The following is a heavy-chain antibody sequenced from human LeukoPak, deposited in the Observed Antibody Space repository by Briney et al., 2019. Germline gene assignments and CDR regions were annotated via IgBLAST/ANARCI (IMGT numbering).Heavy chain of an antibody. Sequence: SETLSLTCSVSGGSISNYYWSWIRQPPGKGLEWIGSMYYSGCTNYNPSLKSRATISEDTSKKQFSLKLSSVTAADTAVYYCARAGYDTSGFWYFDLWGRGTLVTVSS. J-gene: IGHJ2*01. D-gene: IGHD3-22*01. CDR2: MYYSGCT. CDR3: ARAGYDTSGFWYFDL. V-gene: IGHV4-59*01. CDR1: GGSISNYY.